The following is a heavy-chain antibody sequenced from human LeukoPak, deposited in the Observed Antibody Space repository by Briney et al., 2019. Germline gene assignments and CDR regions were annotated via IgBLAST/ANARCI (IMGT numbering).Heavy chain of an antibody. CDR2: ISYDGSNK. V-gene: IGHV3-30-3*01. Sequence: GGSLRLSCAASGFTFSSYAMHWVRQAPGKGLEWVAVISYDGSNKYYADSVKGRFTISRDNSKNTLYLQMNSLRAEDTAVYYCVKSMSGLNDYWGQGTLVTVSS. CDR1: GFTFSSYA. D-gene: IGHD3-3*01. CDR3: VKSMSGLNDY. J-gene: IGHJ4*02.